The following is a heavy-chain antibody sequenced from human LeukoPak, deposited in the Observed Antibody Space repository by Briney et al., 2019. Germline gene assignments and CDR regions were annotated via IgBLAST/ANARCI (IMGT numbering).Heavy chain of an antibody. Sequence: SVKASCKASGGTFSSYAISWVRQAPGQGLEWMGGIIPIFGTANYAQKFQDRVTITTDGSTSTAYMELSSLRSEDTAVYYCATNVDTAMVPFDYWGQGTLVTVSS. CDR1: GGTFSSYA. CDR3: ATNVDTAMVPFDY. V-gene: IGHV1-69*05. CDR2: IIPIFGTA. J-gene: IGHJ4*02. D-gene: IGHD5-18*01.